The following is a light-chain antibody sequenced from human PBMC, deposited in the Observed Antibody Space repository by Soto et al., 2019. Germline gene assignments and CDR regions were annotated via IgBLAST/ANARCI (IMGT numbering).Light chain of an antibody. CDR3: HQYDKWPPIT. J-gene: IGKJ5*01. CDR2: GAS. V-gene: IGKV3-15*01. CDR1: QSVSSN. Sequence: EVVMTQSPATLSVSPGERATLSCRASQSVSSNFAWYQQKPGQVPRLLIYGASTRATGIPARFSGSGSGTEFTLTISSLQSEDFAVYYCHQYDKWPPITFGQGTRLEI.